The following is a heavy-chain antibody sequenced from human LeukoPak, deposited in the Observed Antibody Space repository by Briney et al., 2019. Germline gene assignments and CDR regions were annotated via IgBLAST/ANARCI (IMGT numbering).Heavy chain of an antibody. J-gene: IGHJ4*02. V-gene: IGHV1-69*05. CDR3: ARDAPYYDYVWGSLPY. CDR1: GGTFSSYA. CDR2: IIPIFGTA. Sequence: KLSCKASGGTFSSYAISWVRQAPGHGLEWMGSIIPIFGTANYAQKFQGRGTITTDESTSTAYMELSSLRSEDTAVYYCARDAPYYDYVWGSLPYWGQGTLVTVSS. D-gene: IGHD3-16*01.